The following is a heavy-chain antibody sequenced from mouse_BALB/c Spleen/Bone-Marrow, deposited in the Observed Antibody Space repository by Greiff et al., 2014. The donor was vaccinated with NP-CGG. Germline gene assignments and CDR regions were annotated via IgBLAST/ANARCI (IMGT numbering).Heavy chain of an antibody. V-gene: IGHV14-3*02. Sequence: VHVKQSGAELVKPGASVKLSCTASGFNIKDTYMHWVKQRPEQGLEWIGRIDPANGNTKYDPKFQGKATITADTSSNTAYLQLSSLTSEDTAVYYCAIYYGNYYAMDYWGQGTSVTASS. CDR2: IDPANGNT. CDR1: GFNIKDTY. CDR3: AIYYGNYYAMDY. D-gene: IGHD2-1*01. J-gene: IGHJ4*01.